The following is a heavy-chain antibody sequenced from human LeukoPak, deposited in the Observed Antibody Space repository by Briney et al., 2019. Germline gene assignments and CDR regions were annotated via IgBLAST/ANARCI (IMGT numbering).Heavy chain of an antibody. J-gene: IGHJ2*01. CDR2: IGTVGDT. V-gene: IGHV3-13*01. CDR1: GFTFSTYD. Sequence: PGGSLRLSCEASGFTFSTYDMHWVRQPIGRGLEWVSAIGTVGDTCYPGSVKGRFTISRENAKNSLYLQMDSLTAGDTAVYYCAREGLSSVWFDWYFDLWGRGTLVTVSS. D-gene: IGHD6-19*01. CDR3: AREGLSSVWFDWYFDL.